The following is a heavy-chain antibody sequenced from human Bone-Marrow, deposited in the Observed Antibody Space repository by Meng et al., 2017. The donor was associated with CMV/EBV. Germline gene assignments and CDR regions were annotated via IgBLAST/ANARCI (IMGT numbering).Heavy chain of an antibody. CDR2: IYYSGST. Sequence: GSLRLSCTVSGGSISSSSYYWGWIRQPPGKGLEWIGSIYYSGSTYYNPSLKSRVTISVDTSKNQFSLKLSSVTAADTAVYYCARDRPEGHDFWSGYSGGFDPWGQGTLVTVSS. V-gene: IGHV4-39*07. CDR1: GGSISSSSYY. J-gene: IGHJ5*02. CDR3: ARDRPEGHDFWSGYSGGFDP. D-gene: IGHD3-3*01.